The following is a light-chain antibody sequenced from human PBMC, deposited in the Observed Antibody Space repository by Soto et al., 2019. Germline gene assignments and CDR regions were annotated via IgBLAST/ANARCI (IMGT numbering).Light chain of an antibody. CDR1: QDIRGA. Sequence: AIQLTQSPSSLSASVGDRVTITCRASQDIRGALAWYQQKPGKAPKILLYDVSTLESGVPSRFSGSGSGTDFTLTISSLQPVDFATYYCQQFNSYPITFGQGTRQEIK. CDR2: DVS. V-gene: IGKV1-13*02. CDR3: QQFNSYPIT. J-gene: IGKJ5*01.